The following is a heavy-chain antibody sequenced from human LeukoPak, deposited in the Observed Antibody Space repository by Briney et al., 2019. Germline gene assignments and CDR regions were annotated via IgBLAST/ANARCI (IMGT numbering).Heavy chain of an antibody. CDR2: NNHSGST. V-gene: IGHV4-34*01. CDR1: GGSFSGYY. CDR3: ARGSPYHYDSSGSDHYYFDY. J-gene: IGHJ4*02. Sequence: PSETLSLTCAVYGGSFSGYYWSWIRQPPGKGLEWIGENNHSGSTNYNPSLKSRVTISVDTSKNQFSLKLSSVTAADTAVYYCARGSPYHYDSSGSDHYYFDYWGQGTLVTVSS. D-gene: IGHD3-22*01.